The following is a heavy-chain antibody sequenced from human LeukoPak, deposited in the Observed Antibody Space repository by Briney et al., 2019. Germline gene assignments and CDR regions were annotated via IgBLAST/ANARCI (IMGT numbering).Heavy chain of an antibody. V-gene: IGHV3-7*05. J-gene: IGHJ4*02. CDR3: ARGFCSSTSCYDY. CDR2: IKQDGSEK. CDR1: GFTFSSYW. Sequence: PGGSLRLSCAASGFTFSSYWMSWVRQAPGKGLEWVANIKQDGSEKYYVDSVKGRFTISRDNAKNSLYLQMNSLRAEDTAVYYCARGFCSSTSCYDYWGQGTLVTVSS. D-gene: IGHD2-2*01.